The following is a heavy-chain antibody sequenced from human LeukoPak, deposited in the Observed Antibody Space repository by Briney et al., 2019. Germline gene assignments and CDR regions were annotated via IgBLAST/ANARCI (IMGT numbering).Heavy chain of an antibody. D-gene: IGHD5-24*01. J-gene: IGHJ4*02. V-gene: IGHV5-51*01. Sequence: GESLKISCKGSEYSFSSYWIAWVRQMPGKGLEWMGMIYPGDSNPRYGPSFQGQVTISADKSINTAYLQWSSLKASDTAIYYCVRHDKWPQYFCDYWGQGTLVTVSS. CDR3: VRHDKWPQYFCDY. CDR1: EYSFSSYW. CDR2: IYPGDSNP.